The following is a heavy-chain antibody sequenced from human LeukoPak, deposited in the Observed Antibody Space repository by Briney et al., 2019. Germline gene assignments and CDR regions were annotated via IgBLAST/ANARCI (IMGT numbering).Heavy chain of an antibody. CDR2: IIAIFGTA. J-gene: IGHJ6*03. Sequence: EASVKVSCKASGGTFSSYAISWVRQAPGQGLEWMGGIIAIFGTANYAQKFQGRVTITTDESTSTAYMELSSLRSEDTAVYYCARVVRGISRYYYYYYMDVWGKGATVTVSS. CDR1: GGTFSSYA. D-gene: IGHD3-10*01. V-gene: IGHV1-69*05. CDR3: ARVVRGISRYYYYYYMDV.